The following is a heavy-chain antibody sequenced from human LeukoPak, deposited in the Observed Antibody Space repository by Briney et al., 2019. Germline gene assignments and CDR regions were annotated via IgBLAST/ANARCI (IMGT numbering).Heavy chain of an antibody. D-gene: IGHD2-2*01. CDR1: GFIFSAYY. V-gene: IGHV3-11*01. CDR3: ARESVTLIEVVPDGVLAWGPKRRRMEYRYNGVDI. Sequence: GGSLRLSCEGSGFIFSAYYMAGIRRSPGRGREGGSYIASESRGGAVHYGDSVKGRFTISRDSDKNSLYLQMGSLRAEDTAVYYCARESVTLIEVVPDGVLAWGPKRRRMEYRYNGVDIWGRGTTVTVSS. J-gene: IGHJ6*02. CDR2: IASESRGGAV.